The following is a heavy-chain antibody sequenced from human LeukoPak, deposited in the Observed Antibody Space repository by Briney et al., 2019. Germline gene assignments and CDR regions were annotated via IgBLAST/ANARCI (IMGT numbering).Heavy chain of an antibody. CDR3: ARESSVTATY. D-gene: IGHD2-15*01. J-gene: IGHJ4*02. CDR2: IYYTGDT. CDR1: DDSITIYY. V-gene: IGHV4-39*07. Sequence: SETLSLTCTVSDDSITIYYWSWIRQPPGKGQEWIGTIYYTGDTYYNPSLKSRVTISVDTSNDQFSLELTSVTAADTAVYYCARESSVTATYWGQGILVIVSS.